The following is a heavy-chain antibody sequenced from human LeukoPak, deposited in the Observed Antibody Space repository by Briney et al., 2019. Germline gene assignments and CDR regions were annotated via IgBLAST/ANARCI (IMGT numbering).Heavy chain of an antibody. V-gene: IGHV3-23*01. CDR1: GFTFSDYG. J-gene: IGHJ6*03. CDR3: AKNGDRGAYCSGGSCYPYYYYMDV. CDR2: ISSTGGTT. Sequence: PGGSLRLSCAASGFTFSDYGMSWVRQAPGKWLEWISSISSTGGTTYYADSVKGRFTISRDNSKNTLFLQVNSLRAEDTAIYYCAKNGDRGAYCSGGSCYPYYYYMDVWGKGTTVTISS. D-gene: IGHD2-15*01.